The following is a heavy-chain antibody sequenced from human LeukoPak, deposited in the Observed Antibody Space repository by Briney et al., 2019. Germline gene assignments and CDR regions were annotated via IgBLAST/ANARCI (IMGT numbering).Heavy chain of an antibody. CDR1: GFTFSSYG. J-gene: IGHJ6*02. Sequence: GGSLRLSCAASGFTFSSYGMYWVRQAPGKGLEWVAVIWYDGSNKYYADSVKGRFTISRDNSKNTLYLQMNSLRAEDTAVYYCARDRRRYYYGMDVWGQGTTVTVSS. CDR3: ARDRRRYYYGMDV. D-gene: IGHD5/OR15-5a*01. V-gene: IGHV3-33*01. CDR2: IWYDGSNK.